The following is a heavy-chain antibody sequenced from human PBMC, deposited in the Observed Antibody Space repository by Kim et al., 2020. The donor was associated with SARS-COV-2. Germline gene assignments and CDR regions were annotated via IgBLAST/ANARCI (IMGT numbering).Heavy chain of an antibody. Sequence: GGSLRLSCAASGFTFSNAWMSWVRQAPGKGLEWVGRIKSKTDGGTTDYAAPVKGRFTISRDDSKNTLYLQMNSLKTEDTAVYYCTTTFYYYGSGSYYNVDYYFDYWGQGTLVTVSS. D-gene: IGHD3-10*01. CDR3: TTTFYYYGSGSYYNVDYYFDY. CDR1: GFTFSNAW. CDR2: IKSKTDGGTT. V-gene: IGHV3-15*01. J-gene: IGHJ4*02.